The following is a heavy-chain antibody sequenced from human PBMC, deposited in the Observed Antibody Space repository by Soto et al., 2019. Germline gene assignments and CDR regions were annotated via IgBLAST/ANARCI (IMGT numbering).Heavy chain of an antibody. CDR2: IWYDGSNK. CDR3: ARDSYYYDSSGFPLIDY. Sequence: QVQLVEYGGGVVQPGRSLRLSCAASGFTFSSYGMHWVRQAPGKGLEWVAVIWYDGSNKYYADSVKGRFTISRDNSKNTLYLQMNSLRAEDTAVYYCARDSYYYDSSGFPLIDYWGQGTLVTVSS. V-gene: IGHV3-33*01. CDR1: GFTFSSYG. J-gene: IGHJ4*02. D-gene: IGHD3-22*01.